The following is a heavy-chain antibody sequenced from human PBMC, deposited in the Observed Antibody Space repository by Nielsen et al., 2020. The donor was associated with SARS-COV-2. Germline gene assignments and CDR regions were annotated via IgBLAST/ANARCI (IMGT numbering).Heavy chain of an antibody. V-gene: IGHV4-38-2*02. CDR1: GYSISSGYY. CDR2: INHYGST. CDR3: ARDPWGVTLARGLIINSYYDY. J-gene: IGHJ4*02. D-gene: IGHD3-10*01. Sequence: SETLSLTCTVSGYSISSGYYWGWIRQPPGQGLEWIGTINHYGSTYYNPSLKSRVTISVDTSKNQFSLKLSSVTAADTAVYYCARDPWGVTLARGLIINSYYDYWGQGNLVTVSS.